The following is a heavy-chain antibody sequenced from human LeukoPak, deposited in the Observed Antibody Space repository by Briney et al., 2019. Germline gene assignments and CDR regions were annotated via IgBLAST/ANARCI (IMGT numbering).Heavy chain of an antibody. CDR1: GYTFTNYD. CDR3: ARDWGSEGYYFDY. J-gene: IGHJ4*02. V-gene: IGHV1-8*03. D-gene: IGHD3-10*01. Sequence: ASVKVSCKASGYTFTNYDINWVRQATGQGLEWMGWMNPNSGNTGYAQKFQGRVTITRNTSISTAYMELSSLRSEDTAVYYCARDWGSEGYYFDYWGQGTLVTVSS. CDR2: MNPNSGNT.